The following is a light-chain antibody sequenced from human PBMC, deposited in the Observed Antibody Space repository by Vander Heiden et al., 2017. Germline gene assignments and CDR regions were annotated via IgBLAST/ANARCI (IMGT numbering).Light chain of an antibody. J-gene: IGLJ2*01. CDR2: QDS. V-gene: IGLV3-1*01. CDR1: KLGDKY. CDR3: QAWDSSTVV. Sequence: PRSVSVSPGQTASITCSGDKLGDKYACWYQQKPGQSPVLVIYQDSKRPSGIPERFSGSNSGNTATLTLSGTQAMDEADYYCQAWDSSTVVFGGGTKLTVL.